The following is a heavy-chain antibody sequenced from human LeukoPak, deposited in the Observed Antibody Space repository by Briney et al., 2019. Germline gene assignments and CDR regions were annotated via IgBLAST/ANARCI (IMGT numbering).Heavy chain of an antibody. Sequence: SGPTLANPTQTLTLTCTFSGFSLTTSGVGGAWIRQPPGKALEWLALIYWDDDKHYSPSLKSRLTITKDTSKNQVVLTMTNMDPVDTATYYCAHRPRGAAAGSFDYWGQGTLVTVSS. V-gene: IGHV2-5*02. CDR3: AHRPRGAAAGSFDY. CDR1: GFSLTTSGVG. CDR2: IYWDDDK. D-gene: IGHD6-13*01. J-gene: IGHJ4*02.